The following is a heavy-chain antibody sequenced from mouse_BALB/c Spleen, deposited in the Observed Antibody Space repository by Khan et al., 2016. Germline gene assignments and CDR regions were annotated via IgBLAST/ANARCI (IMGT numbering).Heavy chain of an antibody. CDR1: GDSITSGY. V-gene: IGHV3-8*02. J-gene: IGHJ3*01. Sequence: EVQLQESGPSLVKPSQTLSLTCSVTGDSITSGYWNWIRKFPGNKLEYMGYIRYSGSTYYNPSPKSRISIIRDTTKNQYYLQLNSVTTKDTATYYCERDYGYGFAYWGQGTLVTVSA. CDR2: IRYSGST. D-gene: IGHD1-2*01. CDR3: ERDYGYGFAY.